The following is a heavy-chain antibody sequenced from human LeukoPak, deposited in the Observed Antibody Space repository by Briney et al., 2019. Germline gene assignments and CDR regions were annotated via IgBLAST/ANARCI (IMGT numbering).Heavy chain of an antibody. CDR1: GGSISSYY. CDR3: ARRSRGLLWFGELLRGTLFDY. D-gene: IGHD3-10*01. Sequence: SETLSLTCTVSGGSISSYYWSWIRQPPGKGLEWIGYIYYSGSTNYNPSLKSRVTMSVDTSKNQFSLKLSSVTAADTAVYYCARRSRGLLWFGELLRGTLFDYWGQGTLVTVSS. J-gene: IGHJ4*02. CDR2: IYYSGST. V-gene: IGHV4-59*12.